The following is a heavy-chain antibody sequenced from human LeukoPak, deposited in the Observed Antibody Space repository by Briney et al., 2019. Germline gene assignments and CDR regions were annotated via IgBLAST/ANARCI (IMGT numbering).Heavy chain of an antibody. Sequence: GGSLRLSCVVSGFTFNRCWMNWVRQAPGKGLEWVAHINPDGRDTYYVDSVKGRFTISRDNAQNSMYLRMNSLRVEDTAVYYCTSWGDTTAEYFQRWGQGTLVTVSS. D-gene: IGHD2-21*02. J-gene: IGHJ1*01. V-gene: IGHV3-7*01. CDR2: INPDGRDT. CDR3: TSWGDTTAEYFQR. CDR1: GFTFNRCW.